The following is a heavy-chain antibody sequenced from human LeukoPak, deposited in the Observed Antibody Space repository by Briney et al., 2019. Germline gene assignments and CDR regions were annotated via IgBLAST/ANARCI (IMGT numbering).Heavy chain of an antibody. CDR3: AREVSLERSQGAASGLDY. V-gene: IGHV4-34*01. D-gene: IGHD1-20*01. J-gene: IGHJ4*02. CDR2: INHSGST. Sequence: SETLSLTCAVYGGSFSGYYWSWIRQPPGKGLEWIGEINHSGSTNYNPSLKSRVTISVDTSKNQFSLKLSSVTAADTAVYYCAREVSLERSQGAASGLDYWGQGTLVTVSS. CDR1: GGSFSGYY.